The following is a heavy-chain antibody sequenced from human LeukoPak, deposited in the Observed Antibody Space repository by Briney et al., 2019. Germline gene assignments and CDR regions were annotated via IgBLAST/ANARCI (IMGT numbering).Heavy chain of an antibody. J-gene: IGHJ6*02. CDR3: ARPIVVQYYYGMDV. D-gene: IGHD3-22*01. Sequence: ASVKVSCKASGYTFTSYAMNWVRQAPGQGLEWMGWINTNTENPTYAQGFTGRFVFSLDTSVSTAYLQISSLKAEDTAVYYCARPIVVQYYYGMDVWGQGTTVTVSS. V-gene: IGHV7-4-1*02. CDR1: GYTFTSYA. CDR2: INTNTENP.